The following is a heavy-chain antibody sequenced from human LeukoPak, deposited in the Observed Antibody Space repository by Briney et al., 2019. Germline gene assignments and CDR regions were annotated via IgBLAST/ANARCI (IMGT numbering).Heavy chain of an antibody. CDR2: ISYDGSNK. CDR1: GFTFSSYG. J-gene: IGHJ4*02. CDR3: AREGHSSSPAASYYFDY. D-gene: IGHD6-6*01. V-gene: IGHV3-30*19. Sequence: PGGSLRLSCAASGFTFSSYGMHWVRQAPGKGLEWVAVISYDGSNKYYADSVKGRFTISRDNSKNTLYLQMNSLRAEDTAVYYCAREGHSSSPAASYYFDYWGQGTLVTVSS.